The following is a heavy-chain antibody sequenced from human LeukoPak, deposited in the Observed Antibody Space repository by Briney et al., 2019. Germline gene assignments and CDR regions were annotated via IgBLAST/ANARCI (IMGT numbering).Heavy chain of an antibody. Sequence: SETLSLTCTVSGGSITGYYWSWIRQPPGKGLEWIGYMYYSGRTKYNPSLKSRVTISVDTSKKQFSLKLSSVTAADTAVYYCAGGPYCGGDCYPNWFDPWGQGTLVTVSS. CDR3: AGGPYCGGDCYPNWFDP. CDR2: MYYSGRT. J-gene: IGHJ5*02. V-gene: IGHV4-59*01. D-gene: IGHD2-21*02. CDR1: GGSITGYY.